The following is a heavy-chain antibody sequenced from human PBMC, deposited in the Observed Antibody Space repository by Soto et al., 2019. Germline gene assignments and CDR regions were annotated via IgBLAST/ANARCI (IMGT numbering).Heavy chain of an antibody. CDR1: GFTVSGNY. J-gene: IGHJ4*02. Sequence: EVQLVESGGGLVQPGVSLRLSCAASGFTVSGNYMNWVRQAPGKGLEWVSVIYSDGSTYYADSVKGRFTISSDSSKNRLYLQMNRLRAEDTAVYYCARGGGAADAYWGPGTLVTVSS. CDR3: ARGGGAADAY. D-gene: IGHD6-13*01. V-gene: IGHV3-66*01. CDR2: IYSDGST.